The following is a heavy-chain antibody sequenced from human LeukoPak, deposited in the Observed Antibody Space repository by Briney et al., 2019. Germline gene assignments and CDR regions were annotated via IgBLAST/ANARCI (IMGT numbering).Heavy chain of an antibody. Sequence: PGESLKISCKGSGYSFTSYWIGWVRQMPGKGLEWMGIIYPGDSDTRYSPSFQGQVTISADKSISTAYLQWSSLKASDTAMYYCARPGQIRTDSDAFDIWGQGTMVTVSS. CDR1: GYSFTSYW. J-gene: IGHJ3*02. CDR2: IYPGDSDT. D-gene: IGHD3-10*01. CDR3: ARPGQIRTDSDAFDI. V-gene: IGHV5-51*01.